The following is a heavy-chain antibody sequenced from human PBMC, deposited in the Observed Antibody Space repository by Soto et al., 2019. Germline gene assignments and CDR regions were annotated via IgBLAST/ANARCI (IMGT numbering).Heavy chain of an antibody. CDR1: GYTFTSYG. V-gene: IGHV1-18*04. Sequence: QVQLVQSGGEVTKPGASVQVSCKSSGYTFTSYGVSWVRQAPGQGLEWLGWISVYTGNTKQAQKFQDRVTLTTEASTRTAYLELRNLRSDYTAVYYCARGRCTSDKCYTHHFDVWGEGTTVTVSS. CDR3: ARGRCTSDKCYTHHFDV. CDR2: ISVYTGNT. D-gene: IGHD2-8*02. J-gene: IGHJ6*04.